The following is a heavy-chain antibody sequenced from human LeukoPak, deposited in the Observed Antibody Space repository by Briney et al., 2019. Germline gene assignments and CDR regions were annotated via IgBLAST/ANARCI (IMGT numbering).Heavy chain of an antibody. V-gene: IGHV4-39*01. CDR1: GVSISSGSNY. J-gene: IGHJ4*02. Sequence: AETLSLTCSVSGVSISSGSNYWGGIRQPPGKTLEWIGSIYSSGSTYYNPSLKSRVIILFDTAKNHFSLNLSSVTAADTAVYYCARHHTASGSYSDYWGQGTLVTVSS. CDR2: IYSSGST. D-gene: IGHD1-26*01. CDR3: ARHHTASGSYSDY.